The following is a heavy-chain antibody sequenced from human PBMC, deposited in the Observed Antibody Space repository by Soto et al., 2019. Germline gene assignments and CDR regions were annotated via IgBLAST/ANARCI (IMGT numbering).Heavy chain of an antibody. CDR2: IDPRDSYA. CDR3: TRQSETYYDSSGYYFDY. D-gene: IGHD3-22*01. J-gene: IGHJ4*02. Sequence: GESLKISCKGSGYSFTNSWINWVRQMPGKGLEWMGRIDPRDSYANYSPSFPGHVTISADKSISTAYLQWSSLKASDTAMYYCTRQSETYYDSSGYYFDYWGQGTLVTVSS. V-gene: IGHV5-10-1*01. CDR1: GYSFTNSW.